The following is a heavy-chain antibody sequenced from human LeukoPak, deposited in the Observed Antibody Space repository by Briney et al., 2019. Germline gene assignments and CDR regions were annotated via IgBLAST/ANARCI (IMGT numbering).Heavy chain of an antibody. CDR2: IRSKTDGGTT. D-gene: IGHD6-19*01. Sequence: GGSLRLSCAASGFTISRYWMSWVRQAPGKGLEWVGRIRSKTDGGTTDYAAPVKGRFTISRDDSKNTLYLQMNSLKTEDTAVYYCTTGTEQQWLSLDYWGQGTLVTVSS. V-gene: IGHV3-15*01. CDR1: GFTISRYW. CDR3: TTGTEQQWLSLDY. J-gene: IGHJ4*02.